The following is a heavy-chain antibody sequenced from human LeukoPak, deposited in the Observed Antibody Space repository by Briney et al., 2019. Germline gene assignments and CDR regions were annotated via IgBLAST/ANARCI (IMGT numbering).Heavy chain of an antibody. Sequence: GGSLRLSCAASGFTFSDYSMNWVRQAPGKGLEWVSYIFTTGSSTLYADSVRGRLAISRDNAKSFLYLQMNSLRDEDTAIYYCARIRGYTQDFWGQGTLVTVSS. J-gene: IGHJ4*02. CDR1: GFTFSDYS. CDR2: IFTTGSST. D-gene: IGHD5-18*01. CDR3: ARIRGYTQDF. V-gene: IGHV3-48*02.